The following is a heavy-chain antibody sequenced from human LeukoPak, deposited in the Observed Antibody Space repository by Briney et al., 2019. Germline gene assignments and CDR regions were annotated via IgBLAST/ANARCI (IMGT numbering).Heavy chain of an antibody. CDR1: GFTFDDYA. J-gene: IGHJ4*02. CDR2: IGTAGEI. D-gene: IGHD2-2*01. V-gene: IGHV3-13*01. CDR3: ARPRGCGSSRCNNFDY. Sequence: GGSLRLSCAASGFTFDDYAMHWVRQATGKGLEWVSGIGTAGEIYYPGSVKGRFTISRENAKNSLYLQMNSLRAEDTAVYYCARPRGCGSSRCNNFDYWGQGTLVTVSS.